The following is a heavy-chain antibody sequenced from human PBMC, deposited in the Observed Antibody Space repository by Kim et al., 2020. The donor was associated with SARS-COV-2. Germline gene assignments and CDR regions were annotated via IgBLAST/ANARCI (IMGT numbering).Heavy chain of an antibody. CDR1: GFTFGDYA. CDR2: IRSKAYGGTT. D-gene: IGHD6-6*01. J-gene: IGHJ6*02. V-gene: IGHV3-49*04. CDR3: SRDWYSSSSYYYYGMDV. Sequence: GGSLRLSCTASGFTFGDYAMTWVRQAPGKGLEWVGFIRSKAYGGTTEYAASVKGRFTISRDDSKSIAYLQMSSLKTEDTAEYYCSRDWYSSSSYYYYGMDVWGQGTTVTVSS.